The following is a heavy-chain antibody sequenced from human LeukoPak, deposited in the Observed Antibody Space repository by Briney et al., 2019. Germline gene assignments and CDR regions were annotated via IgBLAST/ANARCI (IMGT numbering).Heavy chain of an antibody. J-gene: IGHJ5*02. D-gene: IGHD3-16*02. CDR2: INPNSGGT. Sequence: ASVKVSCKASGYTFTGYYIHWVRQAPGQGLEWMGWINPNSGGTHYAQKFQGRVTMTRDTSINTAYMELSRLRFDDTGVYYCARDNSVGDIAWWFDPWGQGTLVTVSS. CDR3: ARDNSVGDIAWWFDP. CDR1: GYTFTGYY. V-gene: IGHV1-2*02.